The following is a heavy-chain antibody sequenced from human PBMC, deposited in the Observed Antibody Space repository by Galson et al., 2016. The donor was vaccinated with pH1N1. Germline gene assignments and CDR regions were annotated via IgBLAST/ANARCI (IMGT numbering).Heavy chain of an antibody. CDR2: ICYSGNT. J-gene: IGHJ4*02. V-gene: IGHV4-31*02. D-gene: IGHD1-20*01. CDR1: Y. Sequence: YWIGWVRQHPGKGLEWVGYICYSGNTYYNPSLQSRLTISIDTSKNQFSLRLSSVTAADTAVYDCARVYHWNGPFDFWGQGALVTVSS. CDR3: ARVYHWNGPFDF.